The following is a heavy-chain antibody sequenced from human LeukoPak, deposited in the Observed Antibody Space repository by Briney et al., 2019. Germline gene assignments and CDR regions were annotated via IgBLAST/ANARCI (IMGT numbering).Heavy chain of an antibody. CDR1: GFTFSGYW. V-gene: IGHV3-7*01. Sequence: GGSLRLSCAASGFTFSGYWLSWVRQAPGKGLEWVANIKQDGSQKYNVDSVKGRFTISRDNAKNSLYLQMNSLRAEDTAMYYCARGGGTYGLGSYVFDYWGQGTLVTVSS. CDR2: IKQDGSQK. CDR3: ARGGGTYGLGSYVFDY. J-gene: IGHJ4*02. D-gene: IGHD3-10*01.